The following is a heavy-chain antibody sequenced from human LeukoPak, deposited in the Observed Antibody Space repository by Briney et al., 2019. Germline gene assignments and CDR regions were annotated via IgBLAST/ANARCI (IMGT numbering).Heavy chain of an antibody. CDR3: ARRNSHIGSYRPSYYFDY. J-gene: IGHJ4*02. CDR2: INPSGGST. CDR1: GYAFTNYY. D-gene: IGHD1-26*01. Sequence: VASVKVSCKSSGYAFTNYYMHWARQAPGQGLEWMGIINPSGGSTIYAQKFQGRVTMTRDTSTSTIYMELSSLRSEDTAVYYCARRNSHIGSYRPSYYFDYWGQGTLVTVSS. V-gene: IGHV1-46*01.